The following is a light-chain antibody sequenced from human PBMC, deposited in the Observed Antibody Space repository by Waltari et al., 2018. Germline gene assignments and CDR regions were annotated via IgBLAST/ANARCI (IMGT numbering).Light chain of an antibody. CDR3: QHNVRLPVT. CDR1: QSVGRS. CDR2: NTY. J-gene: IGKJ1*01. Sequence: EIVLTQSPGTLSLSPGERATLSCRASQSVGRSLVWYQQKPGQAPRLVIYNTYTRAIGIPDRFSGSGSGTDFSLTISRLEPEDFAVYYCQHNVRLPVTFGQGTKVEIK. V-gene: IGKV3-20*01.